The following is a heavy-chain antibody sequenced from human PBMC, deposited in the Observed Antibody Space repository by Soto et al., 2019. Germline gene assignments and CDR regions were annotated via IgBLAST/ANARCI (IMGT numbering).Heavy chain of an antibody. CDR3: AKARGDVLGIYQFDY. D-gene: IGHD3-3*02. Sequence: GGSMRRSCAASGFRFSNYAMNWVRQNPGKGLEWVSGMSGSDGSTHYADSVKGRFTISRDNSKKTLYLQMNSLRAEDTAEYYCAKARGDVLGIYQFDYWGQGTLVTVSS. CDR1: GFRFSNYA. V-gene: IGHV3-23*01. J-gene: IGHJ4*02. CDR2: MSGSDGST.